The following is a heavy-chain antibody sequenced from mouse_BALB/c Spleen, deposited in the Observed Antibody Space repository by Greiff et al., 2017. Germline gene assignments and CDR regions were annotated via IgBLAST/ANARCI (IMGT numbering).Heavy chain of an antibody. D-gene: IGHD2-3*01. CDR3: ARSEDGYPTHTFAY. CDR2: ISYSGST. Sequence: EVQLQESGPGLVKPSQSLSLTCTVTGYSITSDYAWNWIRQFPGNKLEWMGYISYSGSTSYNPSLKSRISITRDTSKNQFFLQLNSVTTEDTATYYCARSEDGYPTHTFAYWGQGTLVTVSA. CDR1: GYSITSDYA. V-gene: IGHV3-2*02. J-gene: IGHJ3*01.